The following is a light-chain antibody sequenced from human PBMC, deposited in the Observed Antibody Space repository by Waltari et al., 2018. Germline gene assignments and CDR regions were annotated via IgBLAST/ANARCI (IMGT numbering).Light chain of an antibody. V-gene: IGLV2-23*02. Sequence: QSALTQPDSVSGSPGQSITISCTGTSSEIGAYTLVSWYQQHPGKAPKVIIYGVTERPSGVSDRFSGSKSANTASLTISGLQAEDEADYYCCSYADGTTSVFGGGTKVTVL. J-gene: IGLJ3*02. CDR3: CSYADGTTSV. CDR2: GVT. CDR1: SSEIGAYTL.